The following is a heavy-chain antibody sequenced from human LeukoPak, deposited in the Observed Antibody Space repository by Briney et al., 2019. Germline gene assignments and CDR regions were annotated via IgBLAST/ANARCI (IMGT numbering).Heavy chain of an antibody. J-gene: IGHJ5*02. CDR2: IYYSGST. D-gene: IGHD3-10*01. Sequence: KPSETLSLTCTVSGGSISSYYWSWIRQPPGKGLEWIGYIYYSGSTNYNPSLKSRVTISVDTSKNQFSLKLSSVTAADTAVYYCARIGYYYGSGSYSWGQGTLVTVSS. V-gene: IGHV4-59*08. CDR1: GGSISSYY. CDR3: ARIGYYYGSGSYS.